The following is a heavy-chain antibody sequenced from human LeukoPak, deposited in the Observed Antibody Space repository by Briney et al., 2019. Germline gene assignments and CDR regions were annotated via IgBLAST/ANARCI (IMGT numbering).Heavy chain of an antibody. CDR1: GLTFSTSG. J-gene: IGHJ4*02. CDR3: ATETNGRHYDY. V-gene: IGHV3-21*06. Sequence: PGGSLRLSCTASGLTFSTSGFNWVRQDPGKGLEWVASIGPTGSDRYHADSIKGRFTIPRDNANNFLYLQMNSLRAEDTAVYYCATETNGRHYDYWGQGTLLTVSS. D-gene: IGHD1-14*01. CDR2: IGPTGSDR.